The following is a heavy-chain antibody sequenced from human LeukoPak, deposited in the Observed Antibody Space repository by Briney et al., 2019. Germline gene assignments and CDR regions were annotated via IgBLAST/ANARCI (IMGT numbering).Heavy chain of an antibody. V-gene: IGHV3-66*01. CDR1: GFTVSSNY. Sequence: GGSLRLSCAASGFTVSSNYMSWVRQAPGKGLECVSVIYSVGSTNHADSVNGRFTISRDNSKNTLYLQMNSLRAEDTAVYYCARDGLLPGALKNYYYGMDVWGQGTTVTVSS. J-gene: IGHJ6*02. D-gene: IGHD2-15*01. CDR2: IYSVGST. CDR3: ARDGLLPGALKNYYYGMDV.